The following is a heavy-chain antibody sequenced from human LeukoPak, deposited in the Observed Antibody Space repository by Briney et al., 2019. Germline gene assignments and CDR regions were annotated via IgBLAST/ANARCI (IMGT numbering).Heavy chain of an antibody. J-gene: IGHJ2*01. CDR2: IYYSGST. V-gene: IGHV4-39*07. D-gene: IGHD6-13*01. Sequence: PSETLSLTCTVSGGSISSSSYYWGWLRQPPGKGLEWIGSIYYSGSTNYNPSLKSRVTISVDTSKNQFSLKLSSVTAADTAVYYCARDGPAGTRWYFDLWGRGTLVTVSS. CDR3: ARDGPAGTRWYFDL. CDR1: GGSISSSSYY.